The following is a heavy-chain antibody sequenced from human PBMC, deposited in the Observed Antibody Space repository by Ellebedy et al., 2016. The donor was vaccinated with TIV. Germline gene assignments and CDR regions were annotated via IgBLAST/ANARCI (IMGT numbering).Heavy chain of an antibody. CDR1: GSTFSDYY. CDR2: ISNSDSSI. V-gene: IGHV3-11*01. D-gene: IGHD2-2*01. Sequence: GGSLRLSCAASGSTFSDYYMSWIRQAPGMGLEWVSYISNSDSSIFYADSVRGRFTISRDNAKNLLYLQMKSLRAEDTAVYYCARDARFIDHQHNWFDPWGQGTLVTVSS. CDR3: ARDARFIDHQHNWFDP. J-gene: IGHJ5*02.